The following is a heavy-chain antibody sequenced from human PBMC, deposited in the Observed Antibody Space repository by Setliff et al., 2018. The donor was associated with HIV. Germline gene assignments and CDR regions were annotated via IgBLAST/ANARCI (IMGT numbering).Heavy chain of an antibody. CDR1: GYMFTSFA. CDR2: ISGYTGNT. Sequence: RASVKVSCKASGYMFTSFAMHWVRQAPGQGLEWMGRISGYTGNTNFAPKFQDRVIMTMDTSTGTAYMELPSLTSDDTAVYYCARGALTQYFDFWGQGTRVTVSS. D-gene: IGHD3-9*01. CDR3: ARGALTQYFDF. V-gene: IGHV1-18*01. J-gene: IGHJ4*02.